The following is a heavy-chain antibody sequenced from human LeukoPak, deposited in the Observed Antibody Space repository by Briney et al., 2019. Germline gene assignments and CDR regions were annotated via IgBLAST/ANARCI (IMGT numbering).Heavy chain of an antibody. Sequence: PGGSLRLSCAASGFTFSNSWMSWVRQAPGKGLEWVANINQDGGAKYYVDSVKGRFTISRDNAKNSLYLQMNSLTAEDAAVYYCAGATFAFGECSYWGQGTLVTVSS. CDR1: GFTFSNSW. CDR3: AGATFAFGECSY. D-gene: IGHD3-10*01. V-gene: IGHV3-7*04. CDR2: INQDGGAK. J-gene: IGHJ4*02.